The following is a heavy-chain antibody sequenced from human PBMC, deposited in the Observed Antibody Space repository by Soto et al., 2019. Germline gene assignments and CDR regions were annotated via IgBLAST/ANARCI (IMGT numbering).Heavy chain of an antibody. D-gene: IGHD3-22*01. CDR3: ERGWGYYDSSGSISQSAFEI. Sequence: SETLSLTCAVYGGSFSGYYCSWIRQPPWKGLEWLGEINHSGITNYNPSLKSRVTISVDTSKNQFSLKLSYVTAADTAVYYCERGWGYYDSSGSISQSAFEIWGQRTMVTV. J-gene: IGHJ3*02. CDR1: GGSFSGYY. CDR2: INHSGIT. V-gene: IGHV4-34*01.